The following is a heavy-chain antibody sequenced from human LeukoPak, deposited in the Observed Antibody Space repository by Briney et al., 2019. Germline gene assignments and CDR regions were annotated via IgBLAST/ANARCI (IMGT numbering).Heavy chain of an antibody. J-gene: IGHJ4*02. CDR1: GFTFSNYW. CDR2: IKQDGSEK. D-gene: IGHD6-19*01. CDR3: ARLEQWLTPY. V-gene: IGHV3-7*01. Sequence: GGSLRLSCAVSGFTFSNYWMSWVRQAPGKGLEWVANIKQDGSEKYYVDSVKGRFTISRDNAKNSLYLQVNSLRVEDTAVYYCARLEQWLTPYWGQGTLVTASS.